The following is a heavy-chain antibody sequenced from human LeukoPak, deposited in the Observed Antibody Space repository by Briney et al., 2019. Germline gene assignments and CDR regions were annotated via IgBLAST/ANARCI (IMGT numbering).Heavy chain of an antibody. CDR1: GGSISSYY. Sequence: PSETLSLTCTVTGGSISSYYWSWIRQPPGKGLEWIGYIYTSGSTNYNPSLKSRVTISVDTSKNQFSLKLSSVTAADTAVYYCATSYYYYYMDVWGKGTTVTVS. J-gene: IGHJ6*03. CDR2: IYTSGST. V-gene: IGHV4-4*09. CDR3: ATSYYYYYMDV.